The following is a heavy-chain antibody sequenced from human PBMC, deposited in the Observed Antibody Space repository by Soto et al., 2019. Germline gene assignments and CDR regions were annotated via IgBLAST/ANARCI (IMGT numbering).Heavy chain of an antibody. D-gene: IGHD5-12*01. CDR1: GFTFSSYA. V-gene: IGHV3-23*01. CDR2: ISGSGGST. J-gene: IGHJ6*03. Sequence: GGSLRLSCAASGFTFSSYAMSWVRQAPGKGLEWVSAISGSGGSTYYADSVKGRFTISRDNSKNTLYLQMNSLRAEDTAVYYCAKGRGYSGYDPDYYYYMDVWGKGTTVTVSS. CDR3: AKGRGYSGYDPDYYYYMDV.